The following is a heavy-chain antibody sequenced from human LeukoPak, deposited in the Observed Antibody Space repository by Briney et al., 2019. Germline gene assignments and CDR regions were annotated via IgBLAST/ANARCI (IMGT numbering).Heavy chain of an antibody. V-gene: IGHV4-61*02. Sequence: SQTLSLTCTVSGGSISSGSYYWSWIRQPAGKGLEWIGRIYTSGSTNYNPSLKSRVTISVDTSKNQFSLKLSSVTAADTAVYYCARGEGREIFGVAKEDRRNDFDYWGQGTLVTVSS. D-gene: IGHD3-3*01. J-gene: IGHJ4*02. CDR2: IYTSGST. CDR1: GGSISSGSYY. CDR3: ARGEGREIFGVAKEDRRNDFDY.